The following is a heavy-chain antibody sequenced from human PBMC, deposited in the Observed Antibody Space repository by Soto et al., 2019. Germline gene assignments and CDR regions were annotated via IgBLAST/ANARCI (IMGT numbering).Heavy chain of an antibody. CDR2: ISPYTGDT. V-gene: IGHV1-18*01. D-gene: IGHD1-1*01. Sequence: QLVQSGAEVRKPGASVRVSCKASGDIFSRHGITWVRQAPGQGLEWMGWISPYTGDTKNAQRFEGRVTMTADTSTNTAYMDVGSLTSDDTAVFFCARGRGTLPLEYWGQGTLVTVSS. CDR1: GDIFSRHG. J-gene: IGHJ4*02. CDR3: ARGRGTLPLEY.